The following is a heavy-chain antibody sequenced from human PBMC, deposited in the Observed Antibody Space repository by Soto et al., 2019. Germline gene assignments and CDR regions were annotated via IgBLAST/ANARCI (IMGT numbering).Heavy chain of an antibody. J-gene: IGHJ4*02. CDR3: ARHKGYSGYEVLDY. CDR2: IYYSGST. CDR1: GGSISSSSYY. V-gene: IGHV4-39*01. Sequence: SETLSLTFTVSGGSISSSSYYWGWIRQPPGKGLEWIGSIYYSGSTYYNPSLKSRVTISVDTSKNQFSLKLSSVTAADTAVYYCARHKGYSGYEVLDYWGQRTLVTVCS. D-gene: IGHD5-12*01.